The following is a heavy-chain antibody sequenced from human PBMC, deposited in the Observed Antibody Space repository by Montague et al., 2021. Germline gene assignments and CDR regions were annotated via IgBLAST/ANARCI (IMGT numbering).Heavy chain of an antibody. Sequence: SETLSLTCTVSGAYISSYYWFWIRQPPGKGLEWIGYIAHTGDTNYNPSLKSGVTMSVDTSKKQFSLTFSFVTAADTAVYYCASWMYWGQGNLVTVSS. CDR2: IAHTGDT. CDR3: ASWMY. CDR1: GAYISSYY. D-gene: IGHD2-2*03. V-gene: IGHV4-59*01. J-gene: IGHJ4*02.